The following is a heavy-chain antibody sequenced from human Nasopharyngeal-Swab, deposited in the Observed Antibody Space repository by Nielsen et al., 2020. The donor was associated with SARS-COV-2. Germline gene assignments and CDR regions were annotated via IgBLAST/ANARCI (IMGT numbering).Heavy chain of an antibody. Sequence: GGSLRLSCAASGFTFNNYNFSWVRQAPGKGLEWVSSISSSSSYIYYADSVKGRFTISRDNAKNSLYLQMNSLRAEDTAVYYCARDGLDYDFWSAYFMDVWSQGTTVTVSS. J-gene: IGHJ6*02. D-gene: IGHD3-3*01. CDR1: GFTFNNYN. CDR3: ARDGLDYDFWSAYFMDV. CDR2: ISSSSSYI. V-gene: IGHV3-21*01.